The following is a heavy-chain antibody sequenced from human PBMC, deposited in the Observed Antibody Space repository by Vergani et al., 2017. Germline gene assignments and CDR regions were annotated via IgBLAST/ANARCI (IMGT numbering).Heavy chain of an antibody. CDR2: LTVGGGST. D-gene: IGHD1-26*01. CDR1: GFTFSTYA. CDR3: VKGAGSYENFFDS. J-gene: IGHJ4*02. Sequence: EVQLLESGGSLKQPGGSVRLSCAASGFTFSTYAMHWVRQAPGKGLEWVSALTVGGGSTYYADSFKGRFIISRDNARDTLYLQMNSLRPEDTATYYCVKGAGSYENFFDSWGQGTLVTVSS. V-gene: IGHV3-23*01.